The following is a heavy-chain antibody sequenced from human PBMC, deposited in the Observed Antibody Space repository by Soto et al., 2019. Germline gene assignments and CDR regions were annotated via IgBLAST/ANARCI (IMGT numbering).Heavy chain of an antibody. Sequence: PSETLSLTCTVSGGSISSSSYYWGWIRQPPGKGLEWIGSIYYSGSTYYNPSLKSRVTISVDTSKNQFSLKLSSVTAADTAVYYCARRRGYYYDSSGYDAWFDPWGQGTLVTVSS. D-gene: IGHD3-22*01. CDR1: GGSISSSSYY. CDR3: ARRRGYYYDSSGYDAWFDP. J-gene: IGHJ5*02. CDR2: IYYSGST. V-gene: IGHV4-39*01.